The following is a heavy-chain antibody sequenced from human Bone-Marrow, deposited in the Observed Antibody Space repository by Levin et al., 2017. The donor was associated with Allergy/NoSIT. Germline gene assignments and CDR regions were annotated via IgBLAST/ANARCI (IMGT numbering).Heavy chain of an antibody. CDR1: GFTFHSYT. CDR2: IRSESYGGTT. CDR3: TSEGDCSGSAGYSRSFDF. J-gene: IGHJ4*02. Sequence: GESLKISCTASGFTFHSYTMGWFRQAPGKGLEWVGFIRSESYGGTTEYAASAEGRFTISRDDSKSLVHLQMDRLKTEDTAVYYCTSEGDCSGSAGYSRSFDFWGRGTLVTVSS. V-gene: IGHV3-49*03. D-gene: IGHD2-15*01.